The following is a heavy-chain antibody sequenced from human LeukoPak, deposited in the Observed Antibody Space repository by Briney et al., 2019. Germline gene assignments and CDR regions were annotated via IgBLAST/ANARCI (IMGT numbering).Heavy chain of an antibody. CDR2: IYWDDDK. Sequence: VSGPTLVNPTQTLTLTCTFSGFSLSTSGVGVGWIRQPPGKALEWLTSIYWDDDKRYSPSPKNRLTITKDTSKNQVVLTMTNMDPVDTATYYCAHFLESGAGGRYYFDYWGQGTLVTVSS. V-gene: IGHV2-5*02. CDR3: AHFLESGAGGRYYFDY. D-gene: IGHD1-26*01. J-gene: IGHJ4*02. CDR1: GFSLSTSGVG.